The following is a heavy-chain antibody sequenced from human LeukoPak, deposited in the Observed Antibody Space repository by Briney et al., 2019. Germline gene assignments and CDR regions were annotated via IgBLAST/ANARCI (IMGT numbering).Heavy chain of an antibody. Sequence: GASVKVSCKASGYTFTSYYMHWVRQAPGQGLEWMGIINPSGGSTSYAQKFQGRVTMTRDTSISTAYMELSRLRSDDTAVYYCARGGGDYDSSGYRLYYMDVWGKGTTVTVSS. D-gene: IGHD3-22*01. V-gene: IGHV1-46*01. J-gene: IGHJ6*03. CDR1: GYTFTSYY. CDR3: ARGGGDYDSSGYRLYYMDV. CDR2: INPSGGST.